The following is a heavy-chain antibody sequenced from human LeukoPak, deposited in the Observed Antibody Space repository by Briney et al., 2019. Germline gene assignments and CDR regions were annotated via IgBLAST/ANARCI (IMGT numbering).Heavy chain of an antibody. D-gene: IGHD4-17*01. CDR2: IGXAXXT. CDR1: GFTFSSYD. Sequence: PGGSLRLSCAASGFTFSSYDMHWVRQATGKGLEWVSAIGXAXXTYYPGSVKGRFTISRENAKNSLYLQMNSLRAGDTAVYYCARGXQTPHLGTTVTTLPXWYFDLWGRGTLVTVSS. CDR3: ARGXQTPHLGTTVTTLPXWYFDL. V-gene: IGHV3-13*01. J-gene: IGHJ2*01.